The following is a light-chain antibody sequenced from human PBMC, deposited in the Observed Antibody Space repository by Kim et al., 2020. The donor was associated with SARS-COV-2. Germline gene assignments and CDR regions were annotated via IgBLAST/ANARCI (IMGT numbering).Light chain of an antibody. CDR3: QQVELYPS. V-gene: IGKV1-9*01. CDR2: AAS. CDR1: QDISDR. Sequence: LSASVGDRVTITCRASQDISDRLAWYQQRPETAPKLLILAASTLHAGVPSRFSGGGTGTEFSLTIDSLQPEDFATYYCQQVELYPSFGPGTKLEIK. J-gene: IGKJ2*01.